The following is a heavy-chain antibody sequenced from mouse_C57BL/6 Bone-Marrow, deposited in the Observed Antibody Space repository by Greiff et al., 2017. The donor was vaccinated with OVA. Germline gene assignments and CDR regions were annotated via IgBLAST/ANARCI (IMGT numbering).Heavy chain of an antibody. Sequence: VQLQQSGAELVKPGASVKLSCKASGYTFTSYWMHWVKQRPGHGLEWIGMIHPNSGSTNYNEKFKSKATLTVDKSSSTAYMQLSSLTSEDSAVYYCARYDYDRYFDDWGTGTTVTVSS. CDR3: ARYDYDRYFDD. CDR1: GYTFTSYW. V-gene: IGHV1-64*01. J-gene: IGHJ1*03. D-gene: IGHD2-4*01. CDR2: IHPNSGST.